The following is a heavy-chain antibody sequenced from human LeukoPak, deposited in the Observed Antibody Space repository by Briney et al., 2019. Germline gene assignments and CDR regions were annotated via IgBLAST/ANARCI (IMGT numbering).Heavy chain of an antibody. CDR1: GGSISSSNYY. J-gene: IGHJ4*02. V-gene: IGHV4-39*01. Sequence: SETLSLTCTVSGGSISSSNYYWGWIRQPPGKGLERIGSIYYSGSTYNNPSLKSRVTMSLDTSKNQFSLRLSSVTAADTAVYYCARGSSPNYPLAYWGQGTLVTVSS. CDR2: IYYSGST. CDR3: ARGSSPNYPLAY. D-gene: IGHD2-2*01.